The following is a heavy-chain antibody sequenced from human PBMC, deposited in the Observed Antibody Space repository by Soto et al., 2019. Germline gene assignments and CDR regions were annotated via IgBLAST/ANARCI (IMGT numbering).Heavy chain of an antibody. CDR1: GFTFSTYA. Sequence: GGSLRLSCTASGFTFSTYAMSWVRQAPGKGLERVSGLFGSGAGLSYADSVKGRFDISRDNSNNILYLQMHSLRPEDTAVYYCAKDRQPDGLWPFDHWGRGTLVTVSS. V-gene: IGHV3-23*01. CDR2: LFGSGAGL. J-gene: IGHJ4*01. D-gene: IGHD2-8*01. CDR3: AKDRQPDGLWPFDH.